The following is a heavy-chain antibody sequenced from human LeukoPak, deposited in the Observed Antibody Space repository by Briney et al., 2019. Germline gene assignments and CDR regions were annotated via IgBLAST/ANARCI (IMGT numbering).Heavy chain of an antibody. CDR2: IYSGGST. Sequence: PGGSLRLSCAASGFTVSSNYMSWLRQAPGKGLEWVSVIYSGGSTYYADSVKGRFTISRHNSKNTLYLQMNSLRAEDTAVYYCARKMDRYCSSTSCHYYYYGMDVWGQGTTVTVSS. CDR1: GFTVSSNY. CDR3: ARKMDRYCSSTSCHYYYYGMDV. J-gene: IGHJ6*02. V-gene: IGHV3-53*04. D-gene: IGHD2-2*01.